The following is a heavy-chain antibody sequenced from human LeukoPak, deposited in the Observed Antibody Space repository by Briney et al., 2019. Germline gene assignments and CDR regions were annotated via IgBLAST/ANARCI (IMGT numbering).Heavy chain of an antibody. D-gene: IGHD6-13*01. CDR3: ARSMVLIAAAGKGFDY. CDR2: IYYSGST. J-gene: IGHJ4*02. Sequence: SETLSLTCTVSGGSISSSSYYWGWFRQPPGKGLEWIGNIYYSGSTYYNPSLKSRVTISVDTSKNQFSLKVSSVTAADTAVYYCARSMVLIAAAGKGFDYWGQGTLVTVSS. V-gene: IGHV4-39*07. CDR1: GGSISSSSYY.